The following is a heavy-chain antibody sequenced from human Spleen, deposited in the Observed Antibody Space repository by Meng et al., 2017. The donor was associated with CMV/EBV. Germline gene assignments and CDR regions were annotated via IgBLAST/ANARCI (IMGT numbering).Heavy chain of an antibody. Sequence: CKPSGYAFSGYYIQWVQQAPGQGLEWMEHINPKTGAIKYAPKFQGRVTMTTDTSMSTAYMELTTLKSNDTAVFFCARGSPSRIFDYWGQGTLVTVSS. D-gene: IGHD2-15*01. CDR2: INPKTGAI. V-gene: IGHV1-2*06. CDR3: ARGSPSRIFDY. CDR1: GYAFSGYY. J-gene: IGHJ4*02.